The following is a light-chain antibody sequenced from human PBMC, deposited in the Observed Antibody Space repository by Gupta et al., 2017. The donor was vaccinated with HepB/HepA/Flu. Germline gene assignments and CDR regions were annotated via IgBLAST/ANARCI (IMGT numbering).Light chain of an antibody. J-gene: IGLJ1*01. Sequence: SSELTPDPAVSVALGQTVRIPCHGASLRTYYARWYQQKPGQAPVLVIDCKNKRPSGITDRFSGSSSGNTAALTTTGAQAEDEADYYWNSRDSSGDNLVFGTGTKVTVL. V-gene: IGLV3-19*01. CDR3: NSRDSSGDNLV. CDR2: CKN. CDR1: SLRTYY.